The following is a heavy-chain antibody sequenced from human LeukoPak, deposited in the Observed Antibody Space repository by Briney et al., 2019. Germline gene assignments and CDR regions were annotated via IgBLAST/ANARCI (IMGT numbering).Heavy chain of an antibody. V-gene: IGHV3-21*01. CDR3: ARDKWFGETDY. J-gene: IGHJ4*02. Sequence: PGGSLRLSCAVSGFTFSSYSMTWARQAPGKGLEWVSSISSSSYIYYADSVKGRFTISRDNAKNSLFLQMNSLRAEDTAVYYCARDKWFGETDYWGQGTLVTVSS. CDR1: GFTFSSYS. CDR2: ISSSSYI. D-gene: IGHD3-10*01.